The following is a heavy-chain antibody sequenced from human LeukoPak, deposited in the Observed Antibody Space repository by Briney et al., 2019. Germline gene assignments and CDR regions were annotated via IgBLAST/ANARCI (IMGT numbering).Heavy chain of an antibody. CDR2: ISDGGGAT. Sequence: GGTLRLSCTDLFACLRSYFSERFRQAPDKGLEWSSAISDGGGATYYAYSVKGRFTISRDNSKNTLYLQMNSLRAEDTAIYYCAKDHHGLGYWGQGTLVTVSS. CDR3: AKDHHGLGY. J-gene: IGHJ4*02. CDR1: FACLRSYF. V-gene: IGHV3-23*01.